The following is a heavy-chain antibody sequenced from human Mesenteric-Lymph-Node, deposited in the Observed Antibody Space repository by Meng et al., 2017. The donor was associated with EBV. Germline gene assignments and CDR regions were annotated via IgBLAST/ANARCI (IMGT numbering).Heavy chain of an antibody. V-gene: IGHV1-18*01. CDR1: GYTCTSYA. J-gene: IGHJ5*02. Sequence: VQLGQSGAEVKKPGDEVKGYCKTSGYTCTSYAISWVRQAPGQGLEWMGWISAYSGNTNYAQKLQGRVTMTTDTSTSTAYMELSSLRSEDTAVYDCARDSSGDSRFFDPWGQGTLVTVSS. D-gene: IGHD6-19*01. CDR3: ARDSSGDSRFFDP. CDR2: ISAYSGNT.